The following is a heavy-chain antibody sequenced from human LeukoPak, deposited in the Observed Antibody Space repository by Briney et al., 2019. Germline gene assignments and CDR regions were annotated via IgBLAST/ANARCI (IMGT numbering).Heavy chain of an antibody. D-gene: IGHD3-9*01. Sequence: ASVKVSCRASGYTFTSYYMHWVRQAPGQGLEWMGIINPSGGSTSYAQKFQGRVTMTRDTSTSTVYMELSSLRSEDTAVYYCARDWGGVYFGWFPPLYGMDVWGQGTTVTVSS. CDR3: ARDWGGVYFGWFPPLYGMDV. CDR1: GYTFTSYY. J-gene: IGHJ6*02. CDR2: INPSGGST. V-gene: IGHV1-46*01.